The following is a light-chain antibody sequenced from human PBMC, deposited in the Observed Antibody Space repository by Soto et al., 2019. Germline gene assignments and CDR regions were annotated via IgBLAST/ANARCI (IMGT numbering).Light chain of an antibody. CDR1: QSVSSEY. CDR3: QQYDSQPRT. Sequence: EIVLTQSPGTLSLSPGERATLSCRVSQSVSSEYLAWYQQKPGQGPRPLMYGASNRATGIPDRFSGSGSGTDFTLTISRLEPEDFAVYYCQQYDSQPRTFGQGTKVEIK. J-gene: IGKJ1*01. V-gene: IGKV3-20*01. CDR2: GAS.